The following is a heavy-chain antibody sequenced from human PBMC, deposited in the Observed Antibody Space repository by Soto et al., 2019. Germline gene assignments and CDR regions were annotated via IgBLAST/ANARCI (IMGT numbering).Heavy chain of an antibody. Sequence: SVKVSCKASGFTFTSSAVQWVRQARGQRLEWIGWIVVGSGNTNYAQKFQERVTITRDMSTSTAYMELSSLRSEDTAVYYCAAGSLLYCGGDCSDYWGQGTLVTVSS. CDR3: AAGSLLYCGGDCSDY. D-gene: IGHD2-21*02. CDR1: GFTFTSSA. J-gene: IGHJ4*02. CDR2: IVVGSGNT. V-gene: IGHV1-58*01.